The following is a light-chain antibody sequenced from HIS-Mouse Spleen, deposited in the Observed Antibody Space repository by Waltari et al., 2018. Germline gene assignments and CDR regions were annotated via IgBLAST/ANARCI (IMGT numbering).Light chain of an antibody. Sequence: SYELTQPPSVSVSPGQTASLTCPGPNLGDKYACWYQQKPGQSPVLVIYQDSKRPSGIPERFSGSNSGNTATLTISGTQAMDEADYYCQAWDSSYSVFGGGTKLTVL. CDR1: NLGDKY. V-gene: IGLV3-1*01. CDR2: QDS. J-gene: IGLJ2*01. CDR3: QAWDSSYSV.